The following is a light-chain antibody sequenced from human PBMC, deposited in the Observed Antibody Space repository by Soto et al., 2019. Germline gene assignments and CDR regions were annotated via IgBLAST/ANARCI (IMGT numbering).Light chain of an antibody. V-gene: IGKV1-6*01. J-gene: IGKJ1*01. CDR3: LLDFRYFWA. CDR1: QAIRTA. CDR2: AAS. Sequence: AIPLTQSPSSLYASVGDRVTITCRASQAIRTALGWYQQKPGKVPKLLIYAASILQSGVPSRFSGSGSCTDFTLTISSLQPEDFANYYCLLDFRYFWAFGQGTKVEIK.